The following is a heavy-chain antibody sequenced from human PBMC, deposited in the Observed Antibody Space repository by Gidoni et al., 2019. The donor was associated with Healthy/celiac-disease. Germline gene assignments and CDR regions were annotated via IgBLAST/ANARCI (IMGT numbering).Heavy chain of an antibody. J-gene: IGHJ4*02. CDR2: IIPIFGTA. Sequence: QVQLVQSGAEVKKPGSSVKVSCKASGGTFSSYAISWVRQAPGQGLEWMGGIIPIFGTANYAQKFQGRVTITADKSTSTAYMELSSLRSEDTAVYYCARWSSPYYYDSSGYYFDYWGQGTLVTVSS. CDR3: ARWSSPYYYDSSGYYFDY. V-gene: IGHV1-69*06. D-gene: IGHD3-22*01. CDR1: GGTFSSYA.